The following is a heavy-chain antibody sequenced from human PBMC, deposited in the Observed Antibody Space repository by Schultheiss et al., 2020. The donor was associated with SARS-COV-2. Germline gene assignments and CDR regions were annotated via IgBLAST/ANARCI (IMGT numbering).Heavy chain of an antibody. CDR2: INHSGST. D-gene: IGHD2-15*01. J-gene: IGHJ4*02. CDR1: GGSISSYH. V-gene: IGHV4-34*01. CDR3: AGRQDCSGGSCYSSWPDY. Sequence: SETLSLTCTVSGGSISSYHWSWIRQPPGKGLEWIGEINHSGSTNYNPSLKSRVTISVDTSKNQFSLKLSSVTAADTAVYYCAGRQDCSGGSCYSSWPDYWGQGTLVTVSS.